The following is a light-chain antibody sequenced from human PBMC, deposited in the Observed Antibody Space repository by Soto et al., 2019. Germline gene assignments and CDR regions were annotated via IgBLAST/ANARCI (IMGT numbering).Light chain of an antibody. V-gene: IGLV1-51*01. CDR2: DNH. CDR3: GTWDSSRTAVV. J-gene: IGLJ2*01. CDR1: TSNIGNNF. Sequence: QSVLTQPPSVSAAPGQQVTISCSGTTSNIGNNFVSWYQQLPGTAPKLLIYDNHKRPSGVPDRFSGSKSGTSATLGITGLQTGDEADYYCGTWDSSRTAVVFGGGTKLTVL.